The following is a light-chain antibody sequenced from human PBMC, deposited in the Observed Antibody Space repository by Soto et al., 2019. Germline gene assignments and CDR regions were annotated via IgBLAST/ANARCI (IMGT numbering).Light chain of an antibody. CDR2: GVS. V-gene: IGLV2-14*01. CDR3: RTFATDMIWV. Sequence: QSALTQPASVSGSPGQSITMSCTGSSSDFGDDKFVSWYQQQPGKGPNLLIYGVSHRPSGVSNRFSGSKSGNTASLTISGVHIVYEGDESCRTFATDMIWVFGGGTEL. J-gene: IGLJ3*02. CDR1: SSDFGDDKF.